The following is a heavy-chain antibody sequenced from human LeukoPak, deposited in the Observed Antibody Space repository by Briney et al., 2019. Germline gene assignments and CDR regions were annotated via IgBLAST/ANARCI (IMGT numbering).Heavy chain of an antibody. V-gene: IGHV4-59*08. CDR2: IYYSGST. J-gene: IGHJ4*02. Sequence: SETLSLTCTVSGGSTSSYYWSWIRQPPGKGLEWIGYIYYSGSTNYNPSLKSRVTISVDTSKNQFSLKLSSVTAADTAVYYCARHADIIAAAPFDYWGQGTLVTVSS. CDR3: ARHADIIAAAPFDY. D-gene: IGHD6-13*01. CDR1: GGSTSSYY.